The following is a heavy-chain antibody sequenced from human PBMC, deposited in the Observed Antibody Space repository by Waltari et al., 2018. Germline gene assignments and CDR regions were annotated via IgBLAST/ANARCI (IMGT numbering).Heavy chain of an antibody. Sequence: EVQLLESGGDLVQPGGSLRLSCAASGITFTHDAINWVRLAPGTGLGWVSAISVSDGTYYADSVKGRFTISRDTSKNTVYLQMNGLRAEDTAVYYCATPFYNWDDPLHSWGQGTLVTVSS. V-gene: IGHV3-23*01. CDR1: GITFTHDA. D-gene: IGHD1-20*01. CDR3: ATPFYNWDDPLHS. J-gene: IGHJ4*02. CDR2: ISVSDGT.